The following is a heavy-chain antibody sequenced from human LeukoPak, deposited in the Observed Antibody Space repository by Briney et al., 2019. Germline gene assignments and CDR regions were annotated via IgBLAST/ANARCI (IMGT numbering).Heavy chain of an antibody. Sequence: SETLSLTCGVSGGSFSGYYWTWIRQPPGKGLEWIGEIHHSGSTNYNPSLKSRVTISVDTSKNQFSLKLSSVTAADTAVYYCARHVLGYSSSWYGYYYYMDVWGKGTTVTISS. CDR1: GGSFSGYY. CDR3: ARHVLGYSSSWYGYYYYMDV. D-gene: IGHD6-13*01. CDR2: IHHSGST. J-gene: IGHJ6*03. V-gene: IGHV4-34*01.